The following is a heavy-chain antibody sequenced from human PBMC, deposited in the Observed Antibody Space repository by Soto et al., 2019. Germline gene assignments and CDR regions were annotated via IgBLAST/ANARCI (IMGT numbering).Heavy chain of an antibody. Sequence: QVQLSQFGAEVKKPGASVKVSCKASGYSFTNFHIHWVRQAPGQGLEWMGMIDHSGGITRDAQRRQVRITMTSDASTSTVYMELRSLTSEDTAVYYCARDLIGHDNYETIGYYFDHWGQGTLVTVSS. V-gene: IGHV1-46*01. CDR2: IDHSGGIT. CDR1: GYSFTNFH. J-gene: IGHJ4*02. CDR3: ARDLIGHDNYETIGYYFDH. D-gene: IGHD3-22*01.